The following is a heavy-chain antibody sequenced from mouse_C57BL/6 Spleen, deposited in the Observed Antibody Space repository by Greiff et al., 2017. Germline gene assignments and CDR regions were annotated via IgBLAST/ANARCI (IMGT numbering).Heavy chain of an antibody. Sequence: QVQLQQSGPGLVQPSQSLSITCTVSGFSLTSYGVHWVRQPPGKGLEWLGVIWSGGSTDYNAAFISRLSISKDNSKSQVFFKMNSLQADDTAIYYCAISTMVTTGFAYWGQGTLVTVSA. CDR2: IWSGGST. D-gene: IGHD2-2*01. J-gene: IGHJ3*01. CDR3: AISTMVTTGFAY. CDR1: GFSLTSYG. V-gene: IGHV2-4*01.